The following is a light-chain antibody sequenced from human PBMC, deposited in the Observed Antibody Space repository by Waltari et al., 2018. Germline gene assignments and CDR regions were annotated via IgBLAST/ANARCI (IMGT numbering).Light chain of an antibody. CDR1: SGSVPSTSY. CDR2: KGI. CDR3: SMYMGSGVWV. Sequence: QTVVTQEPSLSVSPGGTVTLTFALSSGSVPSTSYPTWYQQTPGQPPRTLVYKGISRSSGVPDRFSGSILGNTAALTITGAQADDESDYYCSMYMGSGVWVFGGGTKLTVL. J-gene: IGLJ3*02. V-gene: IGLV8-61*01.